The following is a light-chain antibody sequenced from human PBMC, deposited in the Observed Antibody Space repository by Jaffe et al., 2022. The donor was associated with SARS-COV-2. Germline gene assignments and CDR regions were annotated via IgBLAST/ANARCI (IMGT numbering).Light chain of an antibody. CDR1: SNDVGTYNY. CDR3: SSYTASTTWV. J-gene: IGLJ3*02. Sequence: QSALTQPASVSGSPGQSITISCTGTSNDVGTYNYVSWYQHHPGKAPKLVIYEVTDRPSGVSDRFSASKSGNTASLTISDLQAEDEADYYCSSYTASTTWVFGGGTKLTVL. CDR2: EVT. V-gene: IGLV2-14*01.